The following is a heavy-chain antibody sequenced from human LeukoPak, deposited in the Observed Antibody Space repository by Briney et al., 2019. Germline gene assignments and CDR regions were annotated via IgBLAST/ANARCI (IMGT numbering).Heavy chain of an antibody. CDR1: GGSFSGYY. V-gene: IGHV4-34*01. J-gene: IGHJ5*02. D-gene: IGHD2-2*01. CDR3: ARGRGMIPAATNWFDL. CDR2: INHSGST. Sequence: SETLSLTCAVYGGSFSGYYWSWIRQPPGKGLEWIGEINHSGSTNYNPSLKSRVTISVDTSKNQFSLKLSSVTAADTAVYYCARGRGMIPAATNWFDLWGQGTLVTVSA.